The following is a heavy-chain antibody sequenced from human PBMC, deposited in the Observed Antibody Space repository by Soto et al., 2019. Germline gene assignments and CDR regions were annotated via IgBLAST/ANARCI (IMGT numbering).Heavy chain of an antibody. Sequence: PGGSLRLSCTASGITFRNYAMSWVRQAPRKGLEWVSSISTSGGRPYYADSVKGRFTISRDNSKNTLYLQMNSLRVEDTAVYYCAKDPDQYDYVWRTYRYSDHWGQGTLVTVSS. D-gene: IGHD3-16*02. CDR2: ISTSGGRP. CDR1: GITFRNYA. CDR3: AKDPDQYDYVWRTYRYSDH. V-gene: IGHV3-23*01. J-gene: IGHJ4*02.